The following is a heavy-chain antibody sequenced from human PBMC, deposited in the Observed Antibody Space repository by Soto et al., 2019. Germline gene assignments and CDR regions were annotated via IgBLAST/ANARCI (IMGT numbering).Heavy chain of an antibody. V-gene: IGHV4-59*01. CDR3: ARSFSP. CDR1: GGSISHYY. Sequence: QLQLQESGPGLVKPSETLSLTCTVSGGSISHYYWNWIRQAPGKGMEWIGYIFYNGSTHYNPSLTSRVTISVDMSKNRLSLTLTSVTAADTAVYYCARSFSPWGQGTLVTVSS. J-gene: IGHJ5*02. CDR2: IFYNGST.